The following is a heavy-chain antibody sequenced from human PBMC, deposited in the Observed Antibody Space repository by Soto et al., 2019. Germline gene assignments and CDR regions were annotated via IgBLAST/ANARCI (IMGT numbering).Heavy chain of an antibody. D-gene: IGHD5-12*01. V-gene: IGHV1-3*05. CDR2: INAGNGNT. CDR1: GYTFTNYA. Sequence: QVQLVQSGAEEKKPGASVKVSCKASGYTFTNYATHWVRQAPGQRLEWMGWINAGNGNTKYSQKFQGRVTITRDTSASTAYMELCSLRSEDTVVYYCARVSGYYLPDYWGQGTLVTVSS. J-gene: IGHJ4*02. CDR3: ARVSGYYLPDY.